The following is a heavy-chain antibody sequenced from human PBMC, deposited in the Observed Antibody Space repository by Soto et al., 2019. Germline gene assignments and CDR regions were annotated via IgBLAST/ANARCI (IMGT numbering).Heavy chain of an antibody. D-gene: IGHD3-22*01. Sequence: QVQLQESGPGLVRPSETLSLTCSVSGSSFTGDYWIWIRQPAGKGLEWIGRVFGNGAGTPIYNSSHKTRVTVSVDSSMKKFSLKLTSVTAADTAVYFCARDLPPYDRRTQSAGAFEDWGQGILVAVSS. V-gene: IGHV4-4*07. CDR3: ARDLPPYDRRTQSAGAFED. CDR2: VFGNGAGTP. CDR1: GSSFTGDY. J-gene: IGHJ4*02.